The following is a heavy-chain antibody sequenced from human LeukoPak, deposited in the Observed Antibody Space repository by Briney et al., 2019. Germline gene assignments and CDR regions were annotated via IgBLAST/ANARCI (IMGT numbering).Heavy chain of an antibody. CDR1: GFTLSTYS. CDR3: ARRMVSSGYFYYFDY. D-gene: IGHD3-22*01. J-gene: IGHJ4*02. CDR2: IYSGGST. V-gene: IGHV3-66*01. Sequence: GGSLRLSCTVSGFTLSTYSLNWVRQAPGKGLEWVSVIYSGGSTYYADSVKGRFTISRDNSKNTLYLQMNSLRAEDTAVYYCARRMVSSGYFYYFDYWGQGTLVTVSS.